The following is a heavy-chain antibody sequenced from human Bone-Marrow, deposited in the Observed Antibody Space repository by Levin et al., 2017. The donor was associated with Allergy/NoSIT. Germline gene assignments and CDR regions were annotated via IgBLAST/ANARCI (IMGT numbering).Heavy chain of an antibody. CDR2: IIPFFGTA. J-gene: IGHJ5*02. D-gene: IGHD1-7*01. CDR1: GGTFNSYA. CDR3: ARELRYNWDSAHNWFDP. V-gene: IGHV1-69*13. Sequence: ASVKVSCKASGGTFNSYAFTWVRQAPGQGLEWVGGIIPFFGTANYAQKFQGRVTITADESTSTVYMELISLRSEDTGVYYCARELRYNWDSAHNWFDPWGQGTLVTVSS.